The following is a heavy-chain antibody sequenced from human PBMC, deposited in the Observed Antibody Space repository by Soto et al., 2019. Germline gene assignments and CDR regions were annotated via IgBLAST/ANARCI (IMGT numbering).Heavy chain of an antibody. CDR1: GGSISSGGYY. J-gene: IGHJ4*02. Sequence: SETLSLTCTVSGGSISSGGYYWSWIRQHPGKGLEWIGYIYYSGSTYYNPSLKSQVTISVDTSKNQFSLKLSSVTAANTAVYYCARGRLMGYFDYWGQGTLVTVSS. CDR3: ARGRLMGYFDY. V-gene: IGHV4-31*01. CDR2: IYYSGST. D-gene: IGHD2-8*01.